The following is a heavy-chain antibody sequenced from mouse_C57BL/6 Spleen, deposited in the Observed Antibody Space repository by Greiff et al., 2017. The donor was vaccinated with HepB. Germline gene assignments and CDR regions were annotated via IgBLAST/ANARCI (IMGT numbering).Heavy chain of an antibody. CDR1: GYTFTSYW. CDR3: AYYGSSRGAMDY. D-gene: IGHD1-1*01. Sequence: QVQLKQPGAELVKPGASVKLSCKASGYTFTSYWMHWVKQRPGQGLEWIGIIHPNSGSTNYNEKFKSKATLTVDKSSSTAYMQLSSLTSEDSAVYYCAYYGSSRGAMDYWGQGTSVTVSS. V-gene: IGHV1-64*01. J-gene: IGHJ4*01. CDR2: IHPNSGST.